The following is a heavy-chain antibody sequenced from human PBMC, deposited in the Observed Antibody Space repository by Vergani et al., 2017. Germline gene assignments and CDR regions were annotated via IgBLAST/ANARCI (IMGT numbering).Heavy chain of an antibody. J-gene: IGHJ4*02. D-gene: IGHD3-22*01. V-gene: IGHV3-20*04. CDR3: ARDDVDKGGY. CDR1: GFSFPGYA. Sequence: EVQLLESGGGLVQPGGSLRLSCEASGFSFPGYAMSWVRQAPGKGLEWVSGISWNSGAVDYADSVRGRFTISRDNAKNSLFLEMNSLRAEDTAVYYCARDDVDKGGYWGRGTLVTVSS. CDR2: ISWNSGAV.